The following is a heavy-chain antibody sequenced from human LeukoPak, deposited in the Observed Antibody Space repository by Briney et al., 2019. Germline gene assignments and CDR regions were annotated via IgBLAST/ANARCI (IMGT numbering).Heavy chain of an antibody. D-gene: IGHD4-11*01. CDR1: GFTFSSSTFGSYT. Sequence: GGSLRLSCATSGFTFSSSTFGSYTMNWVRQAPGKGLEWVSSISSTGTYIYYTDSVKGRFTISRDIANSLLYLQMNSLRADDTTVYYCARDLDYSTGFDYWGQGTLVTVSS. J-gene: IGHJ4*02. CDR2: ISSTGTYI. V-gene: IGHV3-21*01. CDR3: ARDLDYSTGFDY.